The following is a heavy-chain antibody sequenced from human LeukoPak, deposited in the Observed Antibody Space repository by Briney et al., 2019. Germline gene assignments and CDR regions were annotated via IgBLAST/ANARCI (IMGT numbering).Heavy chain of an antibody. D-gene: IGHD3-22*01. CDR3: ARDLGYYYDSGGYYSQAFDI. V-gene: IGHV4-39*02. J-gene: IGHJ3*02. CDR2: IYYSGST. Sequence: PSETLSLTCTVSGGSISSGSYYWGWIRQPPGKGLEWIGSIYYSGSTYYNPSLKSRVTISVDTSKNQFSLKLSSVTAADTAVYYCARDLGYYYDSGGYYSQAFDIWGQGTTVTVSS. CDR1: GGSISSGSYY.